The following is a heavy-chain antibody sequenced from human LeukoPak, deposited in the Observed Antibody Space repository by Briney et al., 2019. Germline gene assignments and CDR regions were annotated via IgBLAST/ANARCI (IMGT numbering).Heavy chain of an antibody. V-gene: IGHV3-66*01. D-gene: IGHD5-12*01. CDR2: IYSGGST. CDR3: AREWLRPPDPEYFDY. CDR1: GFTVSSNY. Sequence: PGGSLRLSCAASGFTVSSNYMSWVRQAPGKGLEWVSVIYSGGSTYYADSVKGRFTISRDNSKNTLYLQMNSLRAEDTAVYYCAREWLRPPDPEYFDYWGQGTLVTVSS. J-gene: IGHJ4*02.